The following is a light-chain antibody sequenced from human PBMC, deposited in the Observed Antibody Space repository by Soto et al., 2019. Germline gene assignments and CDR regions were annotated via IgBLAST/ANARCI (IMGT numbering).Light chain of an antibody. CDR3: CSFTSSDTHV. CDR2: DVT. J-gene: IGLJ1*01. V-gene: IGLV2-14*01. Sequence: QSALTQPASVSGSPGQSITISCTGTSSDFGGYDFVSWHQQRPGQAPKLMIYDVTNRPSGVSNRFSGSKSGNTASLTISGLQAEDEADYYCCSFTSSDTHVFGTGTKLTVL. CDR1: SSDFGGYDF.